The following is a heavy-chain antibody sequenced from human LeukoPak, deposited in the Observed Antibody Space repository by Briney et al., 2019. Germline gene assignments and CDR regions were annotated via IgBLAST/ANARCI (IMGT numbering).Heavy chain of an antibody. CDR1: GFTFSSYA. J-gene: IGHJ4*02. Sequence: GGSLRLSCAASGFTFSSYAMHWVRQAPGKGLEWVAVISYDGSNKYYADSVKGRFTISRDNSKNTLYLQMNSLRAEDTAVYYCARDGGAYDSSGFSSAFDYWGQGTLVTVSS. D-gene: IGHD3-22*01. V-gene: IGHV3-30-3*01. CDR2: ISYDGSNK. CDR3: ARDGGAYDSSGFSSAFDY.